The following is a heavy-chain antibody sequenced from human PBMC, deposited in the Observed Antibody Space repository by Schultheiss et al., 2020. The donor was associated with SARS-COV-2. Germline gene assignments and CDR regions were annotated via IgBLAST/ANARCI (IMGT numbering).Heavy chain of an antibody. V-gene: IGHV4-59*11. CDR3: ARSPTVTRFYYMDV. Sequence: GSLRLSCAASGFTFSSHWMSWIRQPAGKGLEWIGFVHNSGSTNYNPSLNSRVTISVDTSKTQFSLRMNSVTAADTAVYYCARSPTVTRFYYMDVWGKGTTVTVAS. D-gene: IGHD4-17*01. CDR2: VHNSGST. J-gene: IGHJ6*03. CDR1: GFTFSSHW.